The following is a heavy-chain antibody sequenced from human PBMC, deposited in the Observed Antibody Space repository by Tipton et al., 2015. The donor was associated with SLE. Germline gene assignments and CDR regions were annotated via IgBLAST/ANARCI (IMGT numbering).Heavy chain of an antibody. CDR1: GGSISSYY. Sequence: TLSLTCTVSGGSISSYYWSWIRQPPGKGLEWIGEINHSGSTNYNPSLKSRVTISVDTSKNQFSLKLSSVTAADTAVYYCARGRVAIAAAGNWFDPWGQGTLVTVSS. V-gene: IGHV4-34*01. CDR3: ARGRVAIAAAGNWFDP. J-gene: IGHJ5*02. D-gene: IGHD6-13*01. CDR2: INHSGST.